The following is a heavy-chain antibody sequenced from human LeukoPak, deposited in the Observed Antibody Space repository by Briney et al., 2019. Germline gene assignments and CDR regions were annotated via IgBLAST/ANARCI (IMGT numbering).Heavy chain of an antibody. CDR2: IRYDGSNK. CDR1: GFTFSSYG. J-gene: IGHJ4*02. Sequence: GSLRLPCAASGFTFSSYGMHWVRQAPGKGLEWVAFIRYDGSNKYYADSVKGRFTISRDNSKNTLYLQMNSLRAEDTAVYYCAKDVRRMFDYWGQGTLVTVSS. V-gene: IGHV3-30*02. CDR3: AKDVRRMFDY. D-gene: IGHD3-10*02.